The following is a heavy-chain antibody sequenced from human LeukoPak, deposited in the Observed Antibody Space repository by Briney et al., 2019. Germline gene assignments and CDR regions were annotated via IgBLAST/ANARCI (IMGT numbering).Heavy chain of an antibody. V-gene: IGHV3-23*01. D-gene: IGHD2-2*01. CDR3: ARDRYCVSTNCPYDC. CDR1: GCTSRYIT. CDR2: ISVSDEST. Sequence: CLRLSCGASGCTSRYITVDGVCQSKRKGLEWVSGISVSDESTYYADSVKGRFTISRDKSNNMLYLQMNSLRAEDTAVYYCARDRYCVSTNCPYDCWGQGTPVTVSS. J-gene: IGHJ4*02.